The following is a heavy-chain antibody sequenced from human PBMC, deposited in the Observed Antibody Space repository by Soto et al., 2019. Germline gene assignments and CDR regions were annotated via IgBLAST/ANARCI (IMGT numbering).Heavy chain of an antibody. CDR3: AKPLVGTTGVRFDY. CDR2: ISWNSGNI. V-gene: IGHV3-9*01. D-gene: IGHD1-26*01. CDR1: GFVFDDYA. J-gene: IGHJ4*02. Sequence: EVQLVESGGGLVQPGRSLRLSCAASGFVFDDYAMHWVRLAPGKGLEWVSGISWNSGNIAYADSVKGRFTISRDNAKNSLYLQMNSLRAEDTALYYCAKPLVGTTGVRFDYWGQGTLVTVSS.